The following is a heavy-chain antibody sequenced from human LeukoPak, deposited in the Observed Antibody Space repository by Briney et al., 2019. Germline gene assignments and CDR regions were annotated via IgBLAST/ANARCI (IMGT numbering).Heavy chain of an antibody. CDR3: ARAGRSGSGWMWSAFGI. CDR1: GYTFTNYY. Sequence: ASVKVSCKASGYTFTNYYMHWVRQAPGQGLEWMGIINPSGGSTSYAQKFQGRVTMTGDMSTSTVYMELSTLRSEDTAVYYCARAGRSGSGWMWSAFGIWGQGTMVTVSS. D-gene: IGHD6-19*01. CDR2: INPSGGST. V-gene: IGHV1-46*01. J-gene: IGHJ3*02.